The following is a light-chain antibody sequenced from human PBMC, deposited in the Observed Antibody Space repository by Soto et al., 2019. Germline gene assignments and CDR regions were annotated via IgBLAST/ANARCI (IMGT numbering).Light chain of an antibody. CDR2: GAS. CDR1: QSVSSTY. V-gene: IGKV3-20*01. J-gene: IGKJ4*01. Sequence: EIVLTQSPGTLSLSPGERATLSCRASQSVSSTYLAWYQQTPGQAPSLLIYGASRRSTGIPDRFSGSGSGTGFTLTISRLEPEDFAVYYWQQYERSPTAFGGGTKVEIK. CDR3: QQYERSPTA.